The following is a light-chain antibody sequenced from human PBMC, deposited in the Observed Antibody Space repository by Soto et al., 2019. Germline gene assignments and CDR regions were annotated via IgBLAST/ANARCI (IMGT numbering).Light chain of an antibody. CDR1: QDISSY. CDR2: EAS. V-gene: IGKV1-39*01. Sequence: DIQMTQSPSSLSASVVDRVTITCRASQDISSYLNWYQQKPGKAPRLLIYEASSVQSGVPSRFSGSESGTDFTIVISSLQPADFAPYYCQQSYSAPRALTFGGGTKVEIK. CDR3: QQSYSAPRALT. J-gene: IGKJ4*01.